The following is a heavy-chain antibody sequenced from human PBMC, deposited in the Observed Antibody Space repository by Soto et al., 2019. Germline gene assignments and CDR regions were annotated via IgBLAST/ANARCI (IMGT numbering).Heavy chain of an antibody. D-gene: IGHD3-10*01. CDR1: GFTFSSYA. V-gene: IGHV3-30-3*01. CDR3: AATAIWFGELWLDY. CDR2: ISYDGSNK. J-gene: IGHJ4*02. Sequence: LRLSCAASGFTFSSYAMHWVRQAPGKGLEWVAVISYDGSNKYYADSVKGRFTIFRDNSRNTLYLQMNSLRAEDTAVYYCAATAIWFGELWLDYWGQGTLVTVSS.